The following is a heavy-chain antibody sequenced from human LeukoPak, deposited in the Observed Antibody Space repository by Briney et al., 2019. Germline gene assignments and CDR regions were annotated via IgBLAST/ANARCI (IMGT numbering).Heavy chain of an antibody. CDR3: AKEFVSRSSLTFDY. CDR2: IGGSADYT. CDR1: GFTFASFA. Sequence: GGSLRLSCAASGFTFASFAMAWVRQAPGKGLEWASAIGGSADYTFYADSVRGRFSFSRDNSKNTLYLQMIGLRAEDTAIYYCAKEFVSRSSLTFDYWGQGTLVTVSS. D-gene: IGHD2-2*01. V-gene: IGHV3-23*01. J-gene: IGHJ4*02.